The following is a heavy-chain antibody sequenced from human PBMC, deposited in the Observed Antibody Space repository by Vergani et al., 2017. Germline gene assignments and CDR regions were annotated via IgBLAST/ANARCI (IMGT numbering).Heavy chain of an antibody. D-gene: IGHD3-22*01. Sequence: EVQLLESGGGLVQPGGSLRLSCAASGFTFSSYAMSWVRQAPGKGLEWVSDISGSGGRTYYADSVKGRFTISRANSKNTLYLQMNSLIAEDTAVYYCAKGRGIVVVTSPIDYWGQGTLVTVSS. J-gene: IGHJ4*02. CDR2: ISGSGGRT. CDR1: GFTFSSYA. CDR3: AKGRGIVVVTSPIDY. V-gene: IGHV3-23*01.